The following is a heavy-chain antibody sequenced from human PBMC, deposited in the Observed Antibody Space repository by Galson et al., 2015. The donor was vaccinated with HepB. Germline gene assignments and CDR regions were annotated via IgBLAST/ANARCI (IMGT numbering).Heavy chain of an antibody. V-gene: IGHV1-2*02. CDR2: INPNSGGT. Sequence: SVKVACKASGYTFTGYYMHWVRQAPGQGLEWMGWINPNSGGTNYAQKFQGRVTMTRDTSISTAYMELSRLRSDDTAVYYCARAGIAVLWSAFEIWGQGTMVTVSS. D-gene: IGHD6-19*01. J-gene: IGHJ3*02. CDR3: ARAGIAVLWSAFEI. CDR1: GYTFTGYY.